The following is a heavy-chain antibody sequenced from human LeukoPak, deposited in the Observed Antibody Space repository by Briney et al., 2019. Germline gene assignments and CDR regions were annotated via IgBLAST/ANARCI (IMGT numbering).Heavy chain of an antibody. V-gene: IGHV3-74*01. CDR1: GFTFSRYW. CDR2: IIGDGSVT. J-gene: IGHJ4*02. CDR3: ARDTGYGFNY. Sequence: PGGSLRLSCAASGFTFSRYWMHWVRQAPGKGLVWVSHIIGDGSVTTYADSVKGRFTISRDNAKNTVYLQMNSLRAEDTAKYYCARDTGYGFNYWGQGTLVTVSS. D-gene: IGHD4-17*01.